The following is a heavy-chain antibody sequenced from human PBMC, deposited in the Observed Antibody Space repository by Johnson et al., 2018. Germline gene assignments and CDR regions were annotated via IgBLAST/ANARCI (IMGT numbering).Heavy chain of an antibody. CDR2: ISSSSSYI. CDR1: GFTFSSYS. Sequence: VQLVESGGGLVKPGGSLRLSCAASGFTFSSYSMNWVRQAPGKGLEWVSSISSSSSYIYYADSVKGRFPISRAKAKNSLSLQMNSLRAEDTAVYYWARDSRTYYYDSSGYHYAFDIWGQGTMVTVSS. CDR3: ARDSRTYYYDSSGYHYAFDI. V-gene: IGHV3-21*01. D-gene: IGHD3-22*01. J-gene: IGHJ3*02.